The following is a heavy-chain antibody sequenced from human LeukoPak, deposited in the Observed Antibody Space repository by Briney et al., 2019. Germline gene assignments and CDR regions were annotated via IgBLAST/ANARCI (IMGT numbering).Heavy chain of an antibody. CDR1: GFTFSSYA. V-gene: IGHV3-23*01. J-gene: IGHJ4*02. Sequence: GGSLRLSCAASGFTFSSYAVSWVRQAPGKGLEWVSAISGSGGSTYYADSVKGRFTISRDNSKNTLCLQMNSLRAEDTAVYYCAKEAVGYCTNGVCFYLDYWGQGTLVTVSS. D-gene: IGHD2-8*01. CDR2: ISGSGGST. CDR3: AKEAVGYCTNGVCFYLDY.